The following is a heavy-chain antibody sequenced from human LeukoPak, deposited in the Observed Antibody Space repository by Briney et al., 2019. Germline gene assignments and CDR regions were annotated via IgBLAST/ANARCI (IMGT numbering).Heavy chain of an antibody. CDR3: ARKDGDL. Sequence: PSETLSLTCTVSGGSISNYHWSWIRQSPGKGLEWIGYIYYSGDTNYNPSLKSRLTISLDTSKNQVSLRLSSVTAADTAVYHCARKDGDLWGQGTPVTVSS. CDR1: GGSISNYH. CDR2: IYYSGDT. V-gene: IGHV4-59*08. J-gene: IGHJ5*02.